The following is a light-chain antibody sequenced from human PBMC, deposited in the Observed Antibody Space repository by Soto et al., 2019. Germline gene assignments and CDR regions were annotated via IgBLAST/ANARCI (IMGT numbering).Light chain of an antibody. Sequence: DIQMTQSPCTLSASVGDRVTITCRASQSINRWLAWYQQKPGKAPNLLIYDASTLKSGVPSRFSGSRSVTYFSLTISSLQPDDFATYYCQKYNTLSALGQGAKVDI. CDR1: QSINRW. V-gene: IGKV1-5*01. CDR3: QKYNTLSA. CDR2: DAS. J-gene: IGKJ1*01.